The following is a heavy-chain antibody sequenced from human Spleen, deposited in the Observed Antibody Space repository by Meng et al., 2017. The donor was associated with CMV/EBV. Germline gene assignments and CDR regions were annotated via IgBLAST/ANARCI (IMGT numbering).Heavy chain of an antibody. CDR1: FAVSDYG. CDR2: ISGSGGSK. V-gene: IGHV3-23*01. Sequence: FAVSDYGMCWVRQATGKWLESVSGISGSGGSKHYAEAVKDRFTISRDNSKNTVYLQINSLRVEDTAVYHCAKEMDSVVVPADFRFDYWGQGALVTVSS. CDR3: AKEMDSVVVPADFRFDY. D-gene: IGHD2-2*03. J-gene: IGHJ4*02.